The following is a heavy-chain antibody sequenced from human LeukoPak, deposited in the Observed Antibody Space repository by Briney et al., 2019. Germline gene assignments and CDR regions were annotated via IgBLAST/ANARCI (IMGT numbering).Heavy chain of an antibody. CDR1: GFSLSTSGVA. V-gene: IGHV2-5*02. D-gene: IGHD6-6*01. CDR2: IYWDDDK. CDR3: AHSSNSGAARFGFDY. J-gene: IGHJ4*02. Sequence: SGPTLVKPTQTLTLTCTFSGFSLSTSGVAVGWTRQPPGKALEWLALIYWDDDKRYSPSLKSRLTITKDTSKNQVVLTMTNMDPVDTATYYCAHSSNSGAARFGFDYWGQGTLVTVSS.